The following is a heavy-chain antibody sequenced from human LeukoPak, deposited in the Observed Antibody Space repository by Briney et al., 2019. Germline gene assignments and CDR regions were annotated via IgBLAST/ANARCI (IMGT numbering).Heavy chain of an antibody. CDR2: IIPILGIA. V-gene: IGHV1-69*04. Sequence: SVKVSCKASGGTFSSYAISWVRQAPGQGLEWMGRIIPILGIANYAQKFQGRVTMTRDTSISTAYMELSRLRSDDTAVYYCARDYGDYQFDYWGQGTLVTVSS. J-gene: IGHJ4*02. CDR3: ARDYGDYQFDY. CDR1: GGTFSSYA. D-gene: IGHD4-17*01.